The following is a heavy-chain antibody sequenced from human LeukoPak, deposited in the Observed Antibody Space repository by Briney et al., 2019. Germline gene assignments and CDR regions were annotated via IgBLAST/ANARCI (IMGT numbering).Heavy chain of an antibody. J-gene: IGHJ3*02. CDR1: GFTFSNSA. CDR3: AKVRAYSVYDLTSAFDI. V-gene: IGHV3-23*01. D-gene: IGHD5/OR15-5a*01. Sequence: GESLRLSCAASGFTFSNSAMSWVRQAPGKGLEWVSAIRGGGDVTYYADSVKGRFTISRDNSKNTLYLQMNSLRVEDTAVYYCAKVRAYSVYDLTSAFDIWGQGTMVTVSS. CDR2: IRGGGDVT.